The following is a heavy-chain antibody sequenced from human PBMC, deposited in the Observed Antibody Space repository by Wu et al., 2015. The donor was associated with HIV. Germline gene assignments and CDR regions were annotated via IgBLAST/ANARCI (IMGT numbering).Heavy chain of an antibody. CDR1: GFTFIDYY. V-gene: IGHV1-69-2*01. J-gene: IGHJ4*02. Sequence: EVQLVQSGAEVKKPGTSVKVSCRVSGFTFIDYYISWVRQAPGRGLEWMGFVDPEDGKTMYAARFQGRVTITADRSRDTAYMELNSLKSDDTAIYFCATSVEVVGFDYWGQGTPVTVSS. D-gene: IGHD3-22*01. CDR3: ATSVEVVGFDY. CDR2: VDPEDGKT.